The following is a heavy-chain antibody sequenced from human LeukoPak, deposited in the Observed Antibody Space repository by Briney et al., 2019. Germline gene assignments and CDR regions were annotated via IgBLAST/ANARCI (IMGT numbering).Heavy chain of an antibody. CDR3: AREGEYYDSSGYYNY. J-gene: IGHJ4*02. V-gene: IGHV1-18*04. D-gene: IGHD3-22*01. Sequence: ASVKVSCKASGYTFTGYYMHWVRQAPGQGLEWMGWISAYNGNTNYAQKLQGRVTMTTDTSTSTAYMELRSLRSDDTAVYYCAREGEYYDSSGYYNYWGQGTLVTVSS. CDR2: ISAYNGNT. CDR1: GYTFTGYY.